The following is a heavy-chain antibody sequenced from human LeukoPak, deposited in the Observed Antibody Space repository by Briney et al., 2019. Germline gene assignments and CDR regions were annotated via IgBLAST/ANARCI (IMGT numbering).Heavy chain of an antibody. CDR1: GFTFSSYW. CDR3: ARDCSSTSCLLLDY. D-gene: IGHD2-2*01. J-gene: IGHJ4*02. Sequence: GGSLRLSCAASGFTFSSYWTSWVRQAPGKGLEWVANIKQDGSEKYYVDSVKGRFTISRDNAKNSLYLQMNSLRAEDTAVYYCARDCSSTSCLLLDYWGQGTLVTVSS. CDR2: IKQDGSEK. V-gene: IGHV3-7*01.